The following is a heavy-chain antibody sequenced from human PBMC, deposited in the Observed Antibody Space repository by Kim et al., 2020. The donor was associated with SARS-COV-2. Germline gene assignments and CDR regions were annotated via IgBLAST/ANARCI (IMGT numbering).Heavy chain of an antibody. CDR1: GFTFSSYS. V-gene: IGHV3-21*01. D-gene: IGHD2-2*01. CDR2: ISSSSSYI. Sequence: GGSLRLSCAASGFTFSSYSMNWVRQAPGKGLEWVSSISSSSSYIYYADSGKGRFTISRDNAKNSLYLQMNSLRAEDTAVYYCAREIDAAAYYYYGMDVWGQGTTVTVSS. CDR3: AREIDAAAYYYYGMDV. J-gene: IGHJ6*02.